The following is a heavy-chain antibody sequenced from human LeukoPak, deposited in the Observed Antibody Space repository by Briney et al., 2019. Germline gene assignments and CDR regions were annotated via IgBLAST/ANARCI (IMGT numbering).Heavy chain of an antibody. CDR1: GFTFSSYW. CDR2: INSDGSAT. Sequence: GGSLRLPCAASGFTFSSYWMHWVRQAPGKGLVWVSRINSDGSATIHADSVKGRFTISRDNAKNTLYLQMNSLRVEDTAVYYCARESTADFDYWGQGTLVTVSS. V-gene: IGHV3-74*01. J-gene: IGHJ4*02. CDR3: ARESTADFDY. D-gene: IGHD2-21*02.